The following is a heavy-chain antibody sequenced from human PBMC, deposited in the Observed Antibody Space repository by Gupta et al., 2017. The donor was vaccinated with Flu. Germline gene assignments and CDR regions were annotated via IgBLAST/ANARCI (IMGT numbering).Heavy chain of an antibody. D-gene: IGHD3-10*01. V-gene: IGHV3-21*01. CDR3: ARDDLLRGVTWNYFDY. CDR2: ISSSSSYI. CDR1: GFTFSSYS. J-gene: IGHJ4*02. Sequence: EVQLVESGGGLVKPGGSLRLSCAASGFTFSSYSMNWVRQAPGKGLEWVSSISSSSSYIYYADSVKGRFTISRDNAKNSLYLQMNSLRAEDTAVYYCARDDLLRGVTWNYFDYWGQGTLVTGSS.